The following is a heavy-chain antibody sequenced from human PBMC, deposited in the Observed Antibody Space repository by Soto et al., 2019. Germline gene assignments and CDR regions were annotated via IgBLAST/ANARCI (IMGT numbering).Heavy chain of an antibody. D-gene: IGHD2-2*02. CDR2: IYPAASDA. J-gene: IGHJ4*02. CDR3: ARLLCLSTSCYTGSRHFFDY. CDR1: GYSFSNYW. V-gene: IGHV5-51*01. Sequence: GESLKISCKGSGYSFSNYWIAWLRQMPGKGLEGMGTIYPAASDARYSPSFQGQVTISVHNSISTAHLQWSSLKASDTAMYYCARLLCLSTSCYTGSRHFFDYWGQGALVTVSS.